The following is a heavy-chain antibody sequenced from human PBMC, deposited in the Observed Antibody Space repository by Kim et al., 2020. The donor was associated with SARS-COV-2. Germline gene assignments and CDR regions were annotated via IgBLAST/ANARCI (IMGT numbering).Heavy chain of an antibody. Sequence: SVKVSCKASGGTFSSYAINWVRQAPGQGLEWMGGIVPIFRTANYAQNFQGRVTITADESTSTAYMELSSLRSEDTAVYYCARDACSSTSCSPGWHYYYGMGVWGQGTTVTVSS. CDR1: GGTFSSYA. V-gene: IGHV1-69*13. CDR2: IVPIFRTA. J-gene: IGHJ6*02. CDR3: ARDACSSTSCSPGWHYYYGMGV. D-gene: IGHD2-2*01.